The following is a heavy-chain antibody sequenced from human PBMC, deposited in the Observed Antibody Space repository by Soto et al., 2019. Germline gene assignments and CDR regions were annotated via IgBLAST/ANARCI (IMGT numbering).Heavy chain of an antibody. Sequence: GGSLRLSCAASGFTFSSYWMSWVRQAPGKGLEWVANIKQDGSEKYYVDSVKGRFTISRDNAKNSLYLQMNSLRAEDTAVYYCARDSQEIAAAGISDYWGQGTLVTVFS. D-gene: IGHD6-13*01. V-gene: IGHV3-7*01. CDR3: ARDSQEIAAAGISDY. CDR2: IKQDGSEK. CDR1: GFTFSSYW. J-gene: IGHJ4*02.